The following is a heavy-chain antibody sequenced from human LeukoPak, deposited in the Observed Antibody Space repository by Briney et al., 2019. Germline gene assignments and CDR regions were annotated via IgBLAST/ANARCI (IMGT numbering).Heavy chain of an antibody. D-gene: IGHD2-21*01. CDR3: ARSGMWFSTND. V-gene: IGHV1-46*01. CDR1: GYTVTNYY. Sequence: ASVKVSCKASGYTVTNYYMHWVRQAPGQGLEWMGMINPSISSRTYAQEFQGRVTVTSDTSTSTVYMEVSSLRSEDTAIYYCARSGMWFSTNDWGQGTLVTVSS. CDR2: INPSISSR. J-gene: IGHJ4*02.